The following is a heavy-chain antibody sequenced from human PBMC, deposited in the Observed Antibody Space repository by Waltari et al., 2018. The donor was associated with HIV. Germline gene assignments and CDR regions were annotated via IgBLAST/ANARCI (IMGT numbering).Heavy chain of an antibody. CDR2: IALDGNVI. CDR3: TNAAVAGLGALEN. CDR1: GLRFDDFG. V-gene: IGHV3-9*01. Sequence: EVQLVESGGDSVRPGRSLSLSCVASGLRFDDFGMHWVRQAPGKGLEWVSGIALDGNVIGYADFAKGRFTISRDNAKNSVFLQMDRLTPEDTALYYCTNAAVAGLGALENWGQGTAVTVSS. J-gene: IGHJ3*01. D-gene: IGHD6-25*01.